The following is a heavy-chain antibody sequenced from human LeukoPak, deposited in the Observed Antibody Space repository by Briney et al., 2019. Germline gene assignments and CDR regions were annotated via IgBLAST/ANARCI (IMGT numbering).Heavy chain of an antibody. J-gene: IGHJ4*02. CDR2: IYHSGGT. CDR1: GGSISSSNW. Sequence: PSGTLSLTCAVSGGSISSSNWWSWVRQPPGKGLEWIGEIYHSGGTNYNPSLKSRVTISVDKSKNQFSLKLSSVTAADTAVYYCARVGTSAAAGIKGFDYWGQGTLATVSS. D-gene: IGHD6-13*01. V-gene: IGHV4-4*02. CDR3: ARVGTSAAAGIKGFDY.